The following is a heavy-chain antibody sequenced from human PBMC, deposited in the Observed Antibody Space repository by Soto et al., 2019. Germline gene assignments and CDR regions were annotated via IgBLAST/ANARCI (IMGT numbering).Heavy chain of an antibody. J-gene: IGHJ4*02. CDR2: IYPGDSDT. D-gene: IGHD2-15*01. Sequence: DSQKSSGKGSVGSFIRYCCGWVRQMPGKGLEWMGIIYPGDSDTRYSPAFQGQVTISVDKSINTSYLQLSSLKASDTAMLYCACQISGPVVWGQLSLVTASS. V-gene: IGHV5-51*01. CDR3: ACQISGPVV. CDR1: VGSFIRYC.